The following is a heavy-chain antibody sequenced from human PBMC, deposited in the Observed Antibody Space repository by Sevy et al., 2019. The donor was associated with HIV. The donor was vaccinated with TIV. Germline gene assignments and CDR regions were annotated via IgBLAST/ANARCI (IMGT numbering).Heavy chain of an antibody. J-gene: IGHJ3*02. D-gene: IGHD5-18*01. CDR1: GFTFSTSA. V-gene: IGHV3-30*04. Sequence: GGSLRLSCAASGFTFSTSAMHWVRQAPGKGLEWVAVISYDGSHKYYGNSVKGRFTLSRDNSKNTLYLQMNSLRAEDTAVYYCARVPIQLGAFDIRGQGTMVTVSS. CDR2: ISYDGSHK. CDR3: ARVPIQLGAFDI.